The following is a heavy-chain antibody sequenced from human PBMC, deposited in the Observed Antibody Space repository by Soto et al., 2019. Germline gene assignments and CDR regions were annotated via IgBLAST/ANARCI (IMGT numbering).Heavy chain of an antibody. D-gene: IGHD4-17*01. CDR1: GFSLSTGGVS. CDR2: INWNDAK. CDR3: ARGAHGDYLLGMDV. Sequence: SGPTLVNPTQALTLTCTFSGFSLSTGGVSVRWIRQPPGKALEWLALINWNDAKYYSTSLKTRLTISKDTSKNQVVLRMTNVDPDDTATYYCARGAHGDYLLGMDVWGQRTTVTVSS. V-gene: IGHV2-70*01. J-gene: IGHJ6*02.